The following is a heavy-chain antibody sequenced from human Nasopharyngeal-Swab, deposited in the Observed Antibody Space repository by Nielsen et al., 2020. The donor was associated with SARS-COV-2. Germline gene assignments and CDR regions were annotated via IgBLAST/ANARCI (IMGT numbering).Heavy chain of an antibody. J-gene: IGHJ4*02. CDR2: IIPIFGTA. CDR3: ARNPVDYDYVWGSYRYRTFDY. CDR1: SGTFSSYA. Sequence: SAKVSSNASSGTFSSYAISWVLLSPGQGLQWFGGIIPIFGTANYAQKFQGRVTITADKSTSTAYMELSSLRSEDTAVYYCARNPVDYDYVWGSYRYRTFDYWGQGTLVTVSS. V-gene: IGHV1-69*06. D-gene: IGHD3-16*02.